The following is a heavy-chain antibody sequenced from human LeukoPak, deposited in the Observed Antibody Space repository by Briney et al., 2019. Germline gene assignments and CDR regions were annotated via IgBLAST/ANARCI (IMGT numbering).Heavy chain of an antibody. J-gene: IGHJ4*02. V-gene: IGHV3-11*06. CDR1: GFTFSDYY. Sequence: GGSLRLSCAASGFTFSDYYMSWIRQAPGKGLEWVSYISSSSSYTNYADSVKGRFTISRDNAKNSLYLQMNSLRAEDTAVYYCAKVQVTAMIFDYWGQGTLVTVSS. D-gene: IGHD2-21*02. CDR3: AKVQVTAMIFDY. CDR2: ISSSSSYT.